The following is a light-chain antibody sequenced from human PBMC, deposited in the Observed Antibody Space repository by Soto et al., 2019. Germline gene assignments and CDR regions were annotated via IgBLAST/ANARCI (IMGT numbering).Light chain of an antibody. CDR1: KSDIGVHDF. CDR2: EVV. V-gene: IGLV2-8*01. Sequence: QSALTQPPSASGSPGQSVTISCTGTKSDIGVHDFVSWYQHHPGKAPRLIIYEVVQRPSGVPDRFSGSKSGNTASLTVSGLQAADEADYFCKSYAGSNTYVFGSGTKVTVL. J-gene: IGLJ1*01. CDR3: KSYAGSNTYV.